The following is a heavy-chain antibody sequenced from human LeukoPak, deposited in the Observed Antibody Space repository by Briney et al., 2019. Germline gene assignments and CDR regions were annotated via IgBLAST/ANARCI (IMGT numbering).Heavy chain of an antibody. CDR3: ARDSVDGDVFDI. D-gene: IGHD5/OR15-5a*01. CDR2: ISNSGSHI. CDR1: GFTFSSYS. Sequence: GGSLRLSCAASGFTFSSYSMNWVRQAPGKGLEWVSSISNSGSHIYYADSVKGRFIISRDNAKTSLFLQMSSLRVEDTAVYYCARDSVDGDVFDIWGQGTMVTVSS. V-gene: IGHV3-21*01. J-gene: IGHJ3*02.